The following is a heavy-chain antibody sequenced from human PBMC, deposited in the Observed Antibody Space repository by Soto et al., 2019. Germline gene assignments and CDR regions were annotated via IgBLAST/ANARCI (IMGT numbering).Heavy chain of an antibody. Sequence: GLSLRVSWGAAGGTCRGYASRWVRQDPGKGLEWVAVISYDGSNKYYADSVKGRFTISRDNSKNTLYLQMNSLRAEDTAVYYCAREGMITFGGVTYYFAYWGQGTLVTVSS. J-gene: IGHJ4*02. V-gene: IGHV3-30-3*01. CDR1: GGTCRGYA. CDR3: AREGMITFGGVTYYFAY. D-gene: IGHD3-16*01. CDR2: ISYDGSNK.